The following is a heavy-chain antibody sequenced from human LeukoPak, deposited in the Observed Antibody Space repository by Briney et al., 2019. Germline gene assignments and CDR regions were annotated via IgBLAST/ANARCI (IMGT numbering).Heavy chain of an antibody. CDR2: ISWNSGSI. V-gene: IGHV3-9*03. D-gene: IGHD3-22*01. CDR3: AKDSGGYEGYFDY. J-gene: IGHJ4*02. Sequence: PGRSQRLSCAASGFTFDDYAMHWVRQAPGKGLEWVSGISWNSGSIGYADSVKGRFTISRDNAKNSLYLQMNSLRAEDMALYYCAKDSGGYEGYFDYWGQGTLVTVSS. CDR1: GFTFDDYA.